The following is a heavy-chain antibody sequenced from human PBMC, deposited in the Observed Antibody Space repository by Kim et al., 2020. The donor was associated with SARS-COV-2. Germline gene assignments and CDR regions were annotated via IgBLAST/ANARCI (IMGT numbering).Heavy chain of an antibody. CDR1: GFTFSSYS. J-gene: IGHJ6*02. V-gene: IGHV3-21*01. D-gene: IGHD6-13*01. CDR2: ISSSSSYI. Sequence: GGSLRLSCAASGFTFSSYSMNWVRQAPGKGLEWVSSISSSSSYIYYADSVKGRFTISRDNAKNSLYLQMNSLRAEDTAVYYCARSVSSSWYATYYYYYGMDVWGQGTTVTVSS. CDR3: ARSVSSSWYATYYYYYGMDV.